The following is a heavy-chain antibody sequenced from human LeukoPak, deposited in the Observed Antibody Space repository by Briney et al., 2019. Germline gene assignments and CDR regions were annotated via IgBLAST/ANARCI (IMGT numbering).Heavy chain of an antibody. CDR3: ATQSSGSYYRY. J-gene: IGHJ4*02. V-gene: IGHV1-2*02. CDR2: INPNSGDT. CDR1: GYTFTDYY. Sequence: EASVKVSCKASGYTFTDYYMHWVRQAPGQGLEWMGWINPNSGDTNYAQKFQGRVTLTRDTSISTAYMELSRLRSDDTAVYYCATQSSGSYYRYWGQGTLVTVSS. D-gene: IGHD1-26*01.